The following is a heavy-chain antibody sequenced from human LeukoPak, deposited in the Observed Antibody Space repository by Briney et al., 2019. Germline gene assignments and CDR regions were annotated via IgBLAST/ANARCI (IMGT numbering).Heavy chain of an antibody. J-gene: IGHJ6*03. CDR2: IPYDGSNK. D-gene: IGHD6-6*01. CDR3: ARDPLAARMGAYYYYYYMDV. CDR1: GFTFSSYA. Sequence: GGSLRLSCAASGFTFSSYAMHWVRQAPGKGLEWVAVIPYDGSNKYYADSVKGRFTISRDKSKNTLYLQMNSLRAEDTAVYYCARDPLAARMGAYYYYYYMDVWGKGTTVTVSS. V-gene: IGHV3-30*04.